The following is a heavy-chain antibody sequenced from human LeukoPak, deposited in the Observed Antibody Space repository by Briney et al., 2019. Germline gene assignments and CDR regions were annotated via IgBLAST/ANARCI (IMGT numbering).Heavy chain of an antibody. Sequence: SETLSLTCLVSGASISSADHYWTWIRQPPGKGLEWVAYIYFSGSTYYNPSLKGRATISMDTSKSRFSLKMTSVTAADTAVYYCARRITMVRGVIISYYYYYMDVWGKGTTVTISS. V-gene: IGHV4-30-4*07. D-gene: IGHD3-10*01. J-gene: IGHJ6*03. CDR2: IYFSGST. CDR1: GASISSADHY. CDR3: ARRITMVRGVIISYYYYYMDV.